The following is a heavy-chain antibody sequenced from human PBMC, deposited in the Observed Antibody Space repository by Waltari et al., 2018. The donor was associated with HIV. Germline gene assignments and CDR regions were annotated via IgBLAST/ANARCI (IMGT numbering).Heavy chain of an antibody. V-gene: IGHV4-39*07. Sequence: QLQLPEPGPGLVKPSETLSLTCTVSGGPISSSSYYWGWIRQPPGKGLEWIGSIYYSGSTYYNPSLKSRVTISVDTSKNQFSLKLSSVTAADTAVYYCARGGDPKMGWFDPWGQGTLVTVSS. CDR2: IYYSGST. CDR1: GGPISSSSYY. D-gene: IGHD3-16*01. J-gene: IGHJ5*02. CDR3: ARGGDPKMGWFDP.